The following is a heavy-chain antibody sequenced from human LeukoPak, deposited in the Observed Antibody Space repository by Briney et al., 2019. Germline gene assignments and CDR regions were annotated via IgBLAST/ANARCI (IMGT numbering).Heavy chain of an antibody. CDR3: ARDPIDIVVVVAATYFDY. V-gene: IGHV7-4-1*02. CDR2: INTNTGNP. J-gene: IGHJ4*02. Sequence: ASVKVSCKASGYTFTSYAMNWVRQAPGQGLGWMGWINTNTGNPTYAQGFTGRFVFSLDTSVSTAYLQISSLKAEDTAVYYCARDPIDIVVVVAATYFDYWGQGTLVTVSS. CDR1: GYTFTSYA. D-gene: IGHD2-15*01.